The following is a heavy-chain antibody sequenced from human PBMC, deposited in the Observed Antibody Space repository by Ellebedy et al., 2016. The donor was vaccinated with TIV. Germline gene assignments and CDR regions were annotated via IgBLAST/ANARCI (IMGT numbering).Heavy chain of an antibody. Sequence: PGESLKISCAASGFTVTTNYMNWVRQAPGKGLEWVSVIFSAADGGETHYADSVKGRFTISRDSSKNTLYLQMNSLRAEDTAVYYCARDAAGNGGKLDYWGQGALVTVSS. J-gene: IGHJ4*02. CDR1: GFTVTTNY. V-gene: IGHV3-53*01. D-gene: IGHD4-23*01. CDR3: ARDAAGNGGKLDY. CDR2: IFSAADGGET.